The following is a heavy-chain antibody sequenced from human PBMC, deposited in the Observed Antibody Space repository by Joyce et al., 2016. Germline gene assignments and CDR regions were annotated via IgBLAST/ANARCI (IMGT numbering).Heavy chain of an antibody. CDR2: ISYDGTDK. D-gene: IGHD5-18*01. J-gene: IGHJ2*01. CDR1: GFTVRSYG. CDR3: AKDHREYNRGFYWYFDL. Sequence: QVQLVESGGGVVQPGRSLTLSCAASGFTVRSYGMHWVRQAPGKGLEGLAVISYDGTDKYYGDSAKGRFTISRDNSKNTLYLQMNSLRAEDTAVYHCAKDHREYNRGFYWYFDLWGRGTLVSVSS. V-gene: IGHV3-30*18.